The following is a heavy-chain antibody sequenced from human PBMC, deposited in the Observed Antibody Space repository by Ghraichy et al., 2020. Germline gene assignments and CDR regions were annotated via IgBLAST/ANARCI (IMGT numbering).Heavy chain of an antibody. CDR1: GFTFSSYE. D-gene: IGHD3-9*01. Sequence: GGSLRLSCAASGFTFSSYEMNWVRQAPGKGLEWVSYISSSGSTIYYADSVKGRFTISRDNAKNSLYLQMNSLRAEDTAVYYCARAGFDWLFVPDYWGQGTLVTVSS. CDR2: ISSSGSTI. CDR3: ARAGFDWLFVPDY. J-gene: IGHJ4*02. V-gene: IGHV3-48*03.